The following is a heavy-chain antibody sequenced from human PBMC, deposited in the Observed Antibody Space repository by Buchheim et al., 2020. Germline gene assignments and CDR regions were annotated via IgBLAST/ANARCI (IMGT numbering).Heavy chain of an antibody. CDR1: GFTFSSYW. J-gene: IGHJ6*02. CDR2: IKQDGSEK. V-gene: IGHV3-7*01. D-gene: IGHD3-10*01. CDR3: ARFRDTMVRGVIVGHYYYYGMDV. Sequence: EVQLVESGGGLVQPGGSLRLSCAASGFTFSSYWMSWVRQAPGKGLEWVANIKQDGSEKYYVDSVKGRFTISRDNAKNSLYLQMNSLRAEDTAVYYCARFRDTMVRGVIVGHYYYYGMDVWGQGTT.